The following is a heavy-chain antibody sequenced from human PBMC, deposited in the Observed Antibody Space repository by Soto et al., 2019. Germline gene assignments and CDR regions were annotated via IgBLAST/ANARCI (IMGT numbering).Heavy chain of an antibody. CDR1: GYTFTSYA. CDR2: INAGNGNT. Sequence: GASVKVSCKASGYTFTSYAMHWVRQAPGQRLEWMGWINAGNGNTKYSQKFQGRVTITRDTSASTAYMELSSLRSEDTAVYYCARASLSGSYGFYAGSYYWGQGTLVTVSS. D-gene: IGHD5-18*01. V-gene: IGHV1-3*01. J-gene: IGHJ4*02. CDR3: ARASLSGSYGFYAGSYY.